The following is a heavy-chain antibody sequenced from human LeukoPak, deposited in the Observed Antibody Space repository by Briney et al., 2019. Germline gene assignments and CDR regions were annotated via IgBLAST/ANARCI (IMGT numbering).Heavy chain of an antibody. Sequence: SETLSLTCTVSGGSISTYYWSWIRQPPGKGLEGIRYIYYSGSTNYNPSLKSRLTISVDTSKNQFSLKLSSVTAADTAVYYCASGGPSYYGSGSPFDYWGQGTLVTISS. J-gene: IGHJ4*02. D-gene: IGHD3-10*01. V-gene: IGHV4-59*01. CDR3: ASGGPSYYGSGSPFDY. CDR2: IYYSGST. CDR1: GGSISTYY.